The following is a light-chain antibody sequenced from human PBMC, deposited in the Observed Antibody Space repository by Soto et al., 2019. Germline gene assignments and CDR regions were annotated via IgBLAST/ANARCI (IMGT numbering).Light chain of an antibody. CDR2: DVS. CDR1: SSDVGGYNF. CDR3: CSYAGSYTWV. Sequence: QSALTQPRSVSGSPGQAVTISCTGTSSDVGGYNFVSWYHQHPGKDPKLRISDVSKRPSGVPERFSGSKSGNTASLNISGLQAEDEVDYYCCSYAGSYTWVFGSGTKVTVL. J-gene: IGLJ1*01. V-gene: IGLV2-11*01.